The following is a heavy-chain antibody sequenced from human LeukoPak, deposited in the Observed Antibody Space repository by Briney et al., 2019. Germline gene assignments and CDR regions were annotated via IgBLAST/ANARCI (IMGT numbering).Heavy chain of an antibody. J-gene: IGHJ4*02. V-gene: IGHV3-66*01. CDR2: IYSGGST. CDR3: ARDGDYYDSSGHDYYFDY. CDR1: GFTVSSNY. D-gene: IGHD3-22*01. Sequence: GGSLRLSCAASGFTVSSNYMSWVRQAPGKGLEWVSVIYSGGSTYYADSVKGRFTISRDNSKNTLYLQMNSLRAEDTAVYYCARDGDYYDSSGHDYYFDYWGQGTLVTVSS.